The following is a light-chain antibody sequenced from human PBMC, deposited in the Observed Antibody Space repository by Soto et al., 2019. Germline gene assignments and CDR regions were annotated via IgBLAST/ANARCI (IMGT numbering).Light chain of an antibody. V-gene: IGKV3-11*01. CDR3: QQRSSWRT. CDR2: DAS. J-gene: IGKJ2*01. Sequence: EIVLTQSPATLSLSPGERATLSCMASQSVSSYLAWYQQKPGQAPRLLIYDASNRATGIPARFSGSGSGTDFTLTISSLEPEDFAVYYCQQRSSWRTFGQGTKLEIK. CDR1: QSVSSY.